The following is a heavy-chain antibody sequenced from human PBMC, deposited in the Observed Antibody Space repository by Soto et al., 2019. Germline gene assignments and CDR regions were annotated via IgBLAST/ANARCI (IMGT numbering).Heavy chain of an antibody. CDR2: ISWNNGTI. Sequence: EVQLVESGGGLVQPGRSLRLSCAASGFTFDDYAMHWVRQAPGKGLEWVSGISWNNGTIGYADSVKGRFTISRDNVKKSLYLQMNSLRTEDTALYYCAKDIGFQQQLLPDWFDPWGQGTLVTVSS. CDR3: AKDIGFQQQLLPDWFDP. V-gene: IGHV3-9*01. J-gene: IGHJ5*02. D-gene: IGHD6-13*01. CDR1: GFTFDDYA.